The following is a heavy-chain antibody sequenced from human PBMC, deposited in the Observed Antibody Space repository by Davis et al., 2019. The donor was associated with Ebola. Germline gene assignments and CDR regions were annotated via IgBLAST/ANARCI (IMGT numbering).Heavy chain of an antibody. CDR1: GFTSEDKA. D-gene: IGHD2-8*01. V-gene: IGHV3-9*02. CDR3: GKDITNGGLDV. Sequence: PGGSLRLSCEASGFTSEDKAMHWVRHPPGKGLEWVGGILWSSDRIDYAASVKGRFTISRDNAQNYLYLQMNSLRPEDTALYYCGKDITNGGLDVWGQGTTVTVS. J-gene: IGHJ6*02. CDR2: ILWSSDRI.